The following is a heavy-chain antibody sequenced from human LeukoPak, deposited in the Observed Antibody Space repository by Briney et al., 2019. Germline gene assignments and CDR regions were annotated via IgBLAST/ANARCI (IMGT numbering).Heavy chain of an antibody. CDR3: AKVGDIVVVPAFDY. CDR1: GFTLSNYC. V-gene: IGHV3-23*01. D-gene: IGHD2-2*01. J-gene: IGHJ4*02. Sequence: GFLRLSRAAPGFTLSNYCMRWVRQAPGEGLEMGSAISGSGGSTYYADSVKGRFTISRDNSKNTLYLQMNSLRAEDTAVYYCAKVGDIVVVPAFDYWGQGTLVTVSS. CDR2: ISGSGGST.